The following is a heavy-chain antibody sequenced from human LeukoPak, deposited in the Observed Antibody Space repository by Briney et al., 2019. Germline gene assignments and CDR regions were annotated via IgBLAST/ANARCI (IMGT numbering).Heavy chain of an antibody. D-gene: IGHD2-21*02. CDR1: RYTFTKYH. V-gene: IGHV1-8*01. CDR2: MNPNTGGT. CDR3: ARLSQTPDYYSNGGYCFLGY. J-gene: IGHJ4*02. Sequence: GASVNVTCKASRYTFTKYHINWVREAAGRGLEWMGLMNPNTGGTGFGQGCQGRLSMARDTSISTAYMELSSLRSDVTAVYYCARLSQTPDYYSNGGYCFLGYWGQGTPVTVSS.